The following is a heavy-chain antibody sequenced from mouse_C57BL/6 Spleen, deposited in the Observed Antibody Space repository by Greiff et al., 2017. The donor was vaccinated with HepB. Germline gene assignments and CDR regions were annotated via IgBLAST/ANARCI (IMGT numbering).Heavy chain of an antibody. CDR1: GYTFTSYW. J-gene: IGHJ3*01. CDR2: IDPSDSYT. CDR3: ARESTMVTGFAY. D-gene: IGHD2-13*01. V-gene: IGHV1-69*01. Sequence: QVQLQQSGAELVMPGASVKLSCKASGYTFTSYWMHWVKQRPGQGLEWIGEIDPSDSYTNYNEKFKGKSTLTVDKSSSTAYMQLSSLTSEDSAVYYCARESTMVTGFAYWGQGTLVTVSA.